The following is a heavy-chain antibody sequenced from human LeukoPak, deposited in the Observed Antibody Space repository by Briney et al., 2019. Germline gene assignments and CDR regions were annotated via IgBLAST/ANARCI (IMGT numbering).Heavy chain of an antibody. V-gene: IGHV4-59*01. CDR2: IYYSGST. D-gene: IGHD6-19*01. CDR3: ARDRAVAGQGFDY. J-gene: IGHJ4*02. CDR1: GGSISSYY. Sequence: SETLSLTCTVSGGSISSYYWSWIRQPPGKGLERIGYIYYSGSTNYNPSLKSRVTISVDTSKNQFSLKLSSVTAADTAVYYCARDRAVAGQGFDYWGQGTLVTVSS.